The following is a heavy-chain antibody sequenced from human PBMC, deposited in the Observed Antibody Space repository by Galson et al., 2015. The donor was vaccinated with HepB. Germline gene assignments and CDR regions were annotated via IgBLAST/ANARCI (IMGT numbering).Heavy chain of an antibody. D-gene: IGHD2-2*01. CDR1: GGTFSSYA. V-gene: IGHV1-69*04. CDR3: ARAGSTSNWFDP. CDR2: IIPILGIA. J-gene: IGHJ5*02. Sequence: SVKVSCKASGGTFSSYAISWVRQAPGQGLEWMGRIIPILGIANYAQKFQGRVTITADKSTSTAYMELSSLRSEDTAVYYCARAGSTSNWFDPWGQGTLVTVSS.